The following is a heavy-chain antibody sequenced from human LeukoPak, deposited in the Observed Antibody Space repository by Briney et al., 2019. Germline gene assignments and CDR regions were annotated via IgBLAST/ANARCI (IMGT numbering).Heavy chain of an antibody. V-gene: IGHV3-23*01. Sequence: GGSLRLSCAASGFTFSSYAMSWVRQAPGKGLEWVSAISGSGGSTYYADSVKGRFTISRDNSKNTLYLQMNSLRAEDTAVYYCAKGGYYYDSSDYYYPYYFDYWGQGTLVTVSS. CDR3: AKGGYYYDSSDYYYPYYFDY. J-gene: IGHJ4*02. D-gene: IGHD3-22*01. CDR1: GFTFSSYA. CDR2: ISGSGGST.